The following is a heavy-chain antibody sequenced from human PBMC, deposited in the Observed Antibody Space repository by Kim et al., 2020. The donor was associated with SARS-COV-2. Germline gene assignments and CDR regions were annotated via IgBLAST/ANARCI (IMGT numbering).Heavy chain of an antibody. CDR3: ARSPGDDYGVQDWYFDL. D-gene: IGHD4-17*01. Sequence: SETLSLTCTVHGGSINSYYWHWMRQPPGKGLEWIGYIYNSGSTNNNPSLKSRVTMSVDTSRNQFSLRLKSVTAADTAVYYCARSPGDDYGVQDWYFDLWSRATLVTVSA. CDR1: GGSINSYY. J-gene: IGHJ2*01. CDR2: IYNSGST. V-gene: IGHV4-59*01.